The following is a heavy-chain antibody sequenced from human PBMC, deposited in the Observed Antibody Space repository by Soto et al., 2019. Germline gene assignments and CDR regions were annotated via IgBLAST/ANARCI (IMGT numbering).Heavy chain of an antibody. CDR3: ARGVPGYYAVDF. J-gene: IGHJ6*02. Sequence: EVQLVESGGGLVQPGGSLRLSCTASGLTFSTYWMHWVRQAPGKGLAWISRLNSGATTANYADSVRGRCTISRDNAKNTVYLRVNSLRDEDTAVYYCARGVPGYYAVDFWGQGTTVTVSS. CDR2: LNSGATTA. V-gene: IGHV3-74*01. CDR1: GLTFSTYW.